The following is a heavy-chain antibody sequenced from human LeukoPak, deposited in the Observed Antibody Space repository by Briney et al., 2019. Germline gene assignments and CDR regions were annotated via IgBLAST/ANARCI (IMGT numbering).Heavy chain of an antibody. CDR2: IYYSGST. CDR1: GGSISSGGYS. Sequence: SETLSLTCTVSGGSISSGGYSWSWIRQHPGKGLEWIGYIYYSGSTYYNPSLKSRVTISVDTSKNQFSLKLSSVTAADTAVYYCARADYDSSGYPGTIDYWGQGTLVTVSS. CDR3: ARADYDSSGYPGTIDY. D-gene: IGHD3-22*01. V-gene: IGHV4-31*03. J-gene: IGHJ4*02.